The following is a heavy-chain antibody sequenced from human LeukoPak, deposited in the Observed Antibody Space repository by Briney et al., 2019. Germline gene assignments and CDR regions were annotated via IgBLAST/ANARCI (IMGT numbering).Heavy chain of an antibody. CDR2: INHSGST. CDR3: ARESRASTVVTPGDREFDP. Sequence: SETLSLTCAVYGGSFSGYYWSWIRQPPGKGLEWIGEINHSGSTNYNPSLKSRVTISVDTSKNQFSLKLSSVTAADTAVYYCARESRASTVVTPGDREFDPWSQRTLVTVSS. J-gene: IGHJ5*02. V-gene: IGHV4-34*01. CDR1: GGSFSGYY. D-gene: IGHD4-23*01.